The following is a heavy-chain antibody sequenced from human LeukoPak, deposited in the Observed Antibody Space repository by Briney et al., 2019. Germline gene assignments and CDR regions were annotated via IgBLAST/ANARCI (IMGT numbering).Heavy chain of an antibody. CDR2: IKQDGSEK. Sequence: PGGSLRLSCEASGFTFSSYWMSWVRQAPGKGLEWVANIKQDGSEKYYVDSVKGRFTISRDNAKNSLYLQMNSLRAEDTAVYYCARVRNAGYSSGWTRNYFDYWGQGTLVTVSS. CDR1: GFTFSSYW. CDR3: ARVRNAGYSSGWTRNYFDY. D-gene: IGHD6-19*01. J-gene: IGHJ4*02. V-gene: IGHV3-7*01.